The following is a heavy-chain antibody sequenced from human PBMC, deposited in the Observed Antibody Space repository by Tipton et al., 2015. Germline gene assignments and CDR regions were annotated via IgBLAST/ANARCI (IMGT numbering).Heavy chain of an antibody. D-gene: IGHD6-19*01. CDR1: GGSISSGGYY. CDR3: ASGIAVANFDY. Sequence: TLSLTCTVSGGSISSGGYYWSWIRQHPGKGLEWIGYIHYSGSTHYNPSLNSRVTMSVDTSKNQFSLNLRSVSAADTAVYYCASGIAVANFDYWGQGTLVTVSS. CDR2: IHYSGST. V-gene: IGHV4-31*03. J-gene: IGHJ4*02.